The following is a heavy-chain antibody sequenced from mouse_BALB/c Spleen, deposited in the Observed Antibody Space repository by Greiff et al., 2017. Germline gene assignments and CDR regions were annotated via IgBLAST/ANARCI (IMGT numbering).Heavy chain of an antibody. Sequence: VQLQQSGAELVRPGTSVKISCKASGYTFTNYWLGWVKQRPGHGLEWIGDIYPGGGYTNYNEKFKGKATLTADTSSSTAYMQLSSLTSEDSAVYFCARRDGKVWFAYWGQGTLVTVSA. D-gene: IGHD2-1*01. CDR1: GYTFTNYW. J-gene: IGHJ3*01. V-gene: IGHV1-63*02. CDR2: IYPGGGYT. CDR3: ARRDGKVWFAY.